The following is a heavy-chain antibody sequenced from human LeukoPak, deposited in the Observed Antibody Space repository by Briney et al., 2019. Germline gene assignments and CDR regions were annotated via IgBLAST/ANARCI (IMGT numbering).Heavy chain of an antibody. CDR1: GFSLRTSGVG. J-gene: IGHJ4*02. CDR3: AHAQIDYGYVWGRAEYYFDY. CDR2: TYWNDDK. D-gene: IGHD3-16*01. Sequence: VSGPTLVNPTQTLTLTCTFSGFSLRTSGVGVGWIRQPPGKALEWLALTYWNDDKRYSPSLKSRLTITKDTSKNQVVLTMTNMDPVDTATYYCAHAQIDYGYVWGRAEYYFDYWGQGTLVTVSS. V-gene: IGHV2-5*01.